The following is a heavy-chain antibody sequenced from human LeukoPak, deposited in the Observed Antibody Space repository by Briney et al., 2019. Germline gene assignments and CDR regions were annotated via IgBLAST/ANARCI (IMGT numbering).Heavy chain of an antibody. J-gene: IGHJ5*02. V-gene: IGHV3-30*18. Sequence: GGSLRLSCAASGFTFSSYGMHWVRQAPGKGLVWVAVISYDGSNKYYADSVKGRFTISRDNSKNTLYLQMNSLRAEDTAVYYCAKDLTIFGVVTNWFDPWGQGTLVTVSS. CDR2: ISYDGSNK. D-gene: IGHD3-3*01. CDR3: AKDLTIFGVVTNWFDP. CDR1: GFTFSSYG.